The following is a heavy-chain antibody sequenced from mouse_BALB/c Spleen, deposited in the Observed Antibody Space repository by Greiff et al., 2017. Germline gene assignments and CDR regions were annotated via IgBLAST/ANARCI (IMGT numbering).Heavy chain of an antibody. CDR1: GFTFSSYA. CDR3: ANRYDAMDY. Sequence: EVQGVESGGGLVKPGGSLKLSCAASGFTFSSYAMSWVRQTPEKRLEWVATISSGGSYTYYPASVKGRFTISRDNAKNTLYLQMSSLRSEDTAMYYCANRYDAMDYWGQGTSVTVSS. V-gene: IGHV5-9-3*01. D-gene: IGHD2-14*01. J-gene: IGHJ4*01. CDR2: ISSGGSYT.